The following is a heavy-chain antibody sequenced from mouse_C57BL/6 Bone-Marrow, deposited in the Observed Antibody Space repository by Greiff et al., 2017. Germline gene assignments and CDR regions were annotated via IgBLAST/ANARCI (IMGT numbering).Heavy chain of an antibody. CDR1: GYTFTSYG. J-gene: IGHJ1*03. CDR2: IYPRSGNT. D-gene: IGHD2-4*01. Sequence: VQLQQSGAELARPGASVKLSCKASGYTFTSYGISWVKQRTGQGLEWIGEIYPRSGNTYYNEKFKGKGTLTADKSSSTASMELRSLTSEDSAVYFCARCDYGIWYFDVWGTGTTVTVSS. V-gene: IGHV1-81*01. CDR3: ARCDYGIWYFDV.